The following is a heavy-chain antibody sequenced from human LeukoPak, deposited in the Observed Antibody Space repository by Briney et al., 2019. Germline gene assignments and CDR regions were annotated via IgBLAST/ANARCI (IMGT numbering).Heavy chain of an antibody. CDR2: ISYDGSNK. Sequence: GRSLRLSCAASGFTFSSYGMHWVRQAPGKGLEWVAVISYDGSNKYYADSVEGRFTISRDNSKNTLYLQMNSLRAEDTAVYYCAKDGGTGWYSYGRLDYWGQGTLVTVSS. CDR1: GFTFSSYG. D-gene: IGHD5-18*01. CDR3: AKDGGTGWYSYGRLDY. J-gene: IGHJ4*02. V-gene: IGHV3-30*18.